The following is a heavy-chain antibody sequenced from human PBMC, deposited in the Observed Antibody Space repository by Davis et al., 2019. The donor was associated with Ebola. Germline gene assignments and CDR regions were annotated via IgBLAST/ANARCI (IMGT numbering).Heavy chain of an antibody. Sequence: ASVKVSCKVSGYSLTDLTMHWVRQAPGKGLEWMGGYDPQYGETVYAQRFRGRVTMTDDTSTDTVYMELSSLRSEDTAVYYCARVGTTVTTFDYWGQGTLVTVSS. J-gene: IGHJ4*02. CDR1: GYSLTDLT. D-gene: IGHD4-17*01. CDR2: YDPQYGET. V-gene: IGHV1-24*01. CDR3: ARVGTTVTTFDY.